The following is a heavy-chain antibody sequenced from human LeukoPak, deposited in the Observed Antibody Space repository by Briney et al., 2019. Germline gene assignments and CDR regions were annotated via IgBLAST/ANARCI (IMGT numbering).Heavy chain of an antibody. J-gene: IGHJ5*02. CDR2: ISSGSTI. CDR1: GFTFSSYE. V-gene: IGHV3-48*03. Sequence: PGGSLRLSCAASGFTFSSYEMNWVRQAPGKGLEWVSYISSGSTIYYADSVKGRFTVSRDNAKNSLYLQMNSLRAEDTAVYYCAKNPSSGWYQIKGWFDPWGQGTLVTVSS. D-gene: IGHD6-19*01. CDR3: AKNPSSGWYQIKGWFDP.